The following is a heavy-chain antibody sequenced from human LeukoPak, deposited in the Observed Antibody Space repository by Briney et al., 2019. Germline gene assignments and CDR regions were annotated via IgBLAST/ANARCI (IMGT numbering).Heavy chain of an antibody. CDR1: GFIFSNDA. D-gene: IGHD1-1*01. CDR3: VRDPSGSGFAFDS. V-gene: IGHV3-33*01. Sequence: GGSLRLSCAASGFIFSNDAMHWVRQAPGKGLEWVAFIWFDGSNKHYADSVKGRFTISRDNSEDTLYLQMDSLRAEDTAVYYCVRDPSGSGFAFDSWGQGALVTVSS. CDR2: IWFDGSNK. J-gene: IGHJ4*02.